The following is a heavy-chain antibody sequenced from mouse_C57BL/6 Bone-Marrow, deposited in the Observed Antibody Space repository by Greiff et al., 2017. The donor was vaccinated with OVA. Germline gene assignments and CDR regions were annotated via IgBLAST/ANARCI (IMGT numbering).Heavy chain of an antibody. V-gene: IGHV1-82*01. CDR3: ASDDDDYPYYYAIDY. J-gene: IGHJ4*01. D-gene: IGHD2-3*01. CDR2: IYPGDGDT. CDR1: GYAFSSSW. Sequence: QVQLQQSGPELVKPGASVKISCKASGYAFSSSWMNWVKQRPGKGLEWIGRIYPGDGDTNYNGKFKGKATLTVGKATITAYIQLSIQTSEVSAVYFFASDDDDYPYYYAIDYWGQGTSVTVSS.